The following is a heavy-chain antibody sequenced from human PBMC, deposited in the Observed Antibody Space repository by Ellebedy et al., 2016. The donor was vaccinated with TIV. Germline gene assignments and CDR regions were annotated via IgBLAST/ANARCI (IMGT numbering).Heavy chain of an antibody. CDR2: IYWDGDQ. D-gene: IGHD1-26*01. J-gene: IGHJ3*01. CDR1: GFSISDNGVG. Sequence: SGPTLVKPTETLTLTCSLSGFSISDNGVGLGWFRQPPGKALEWLALIYWDGDQRYRASLRRRLTITKDTTKNQVAIRMTNMEPLDTGTYYCARRPSGGATAFNVWGQGTLVSVSS. CDR3: ARRPSGGATAFNV. V-gene: IGHV2-5*02.